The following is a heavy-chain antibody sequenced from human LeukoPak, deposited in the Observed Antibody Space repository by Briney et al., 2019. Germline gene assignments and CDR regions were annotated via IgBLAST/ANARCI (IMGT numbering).Heavy chain of an antibody. D-gene: IGHD3-22*01. CDR2: ISAYNGNT. CDR1: GYTFTSYG. J-gene: IGHJ4*02. V-gene: IGHV1-18*01. Sequence: GASVKVSCKASGYTFTSYGISWVRQAPGQGLEWMGWISAYNGNTNYAQKLQGRVTMTTDTSTSTAYMELRSLRSDDTAVYYCARLLPSGGYYDSSGCYQLDYWGQGTLVTVSS. CDR3: ARLLPSGGYYDSSGCYQLDY.